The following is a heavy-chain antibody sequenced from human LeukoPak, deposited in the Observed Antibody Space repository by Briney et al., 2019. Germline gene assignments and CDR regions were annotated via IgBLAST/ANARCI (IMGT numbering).Heavy chain of an antibody. CDR1: GYTFTVYY. J-gene: IGHJ4*02. CDR2: INPNNGDT. CDR3: ARVNYALDY. V-gene: IGHV1-2*02. D-gene: IGHD2-2*01. Sequence: GASVKVSCTASGYTFTVYYIHWMRQAPGQGLEWVGWINPNNGDTTYAQRFQGRVTMTSDTSINTVYMELSSLTSDDAAVYYCARVNYALDYWGQGSLVIVSS.